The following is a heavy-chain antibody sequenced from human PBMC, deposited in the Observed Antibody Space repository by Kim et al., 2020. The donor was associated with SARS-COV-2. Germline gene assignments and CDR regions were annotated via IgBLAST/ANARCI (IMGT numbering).Heavy chain of an antibody. Sequence: VKGRFPISRDNAKNSLYLQMNSLRAEDTAVYYCARDMAVAGNYYYYGMDVWGQGTTVTVSS. J-gene: IGHJ6*02. V-gene: IGHV3-21*01. D-gene: IGHD6-19*01. CDR3: ARDMAVAGNYYYYGMDV.